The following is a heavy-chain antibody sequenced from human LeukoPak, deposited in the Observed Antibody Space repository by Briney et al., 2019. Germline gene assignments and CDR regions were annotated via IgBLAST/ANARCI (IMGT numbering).Heavy chain of an antibody. CDR1: GYTFTSYD. V-gene: IGHV1-24*01. CDR3: ATPLIIMRITTFDY. J-gene: IGHJ4*02. CDR2: FDPEDGET. Sequence: GASVKVSCKASGYTFTSYDINWVRQATGQGLEWMGGFDPEDGETIYAQKFQGRVTMTEDTSTDTAYMELSSLRSEDTAVYYCATPLIIMRITTFDYWGQGTLVTVSS. D-gene: IGHD3-22*01.